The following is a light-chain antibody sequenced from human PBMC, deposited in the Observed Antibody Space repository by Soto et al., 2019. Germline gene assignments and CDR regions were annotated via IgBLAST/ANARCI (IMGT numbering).Light chain of an antibody. V-gene: IGKV1-8*01. Sequence: AIRMTQSPSSISASTGDRVTITCRASQGISSFLAWYQQKPGKAPKLLIYAAATLQRGAPSRFSASGSGTDFTLHISRLQSEDFATYFCQQYLSYPYTFGQGTKLEI. CDR2: AAA. J-gene: IGKJ2*01. CDR3: QQYLSYPYT. CDR1: QGISSF.